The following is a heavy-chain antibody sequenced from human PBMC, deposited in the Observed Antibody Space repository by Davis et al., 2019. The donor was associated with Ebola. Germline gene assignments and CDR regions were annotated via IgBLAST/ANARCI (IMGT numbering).Heavy chain of an antibody. J-gene: IGHJ3*01. CDR1: GFAFSNYV. CDR3: AKDTSNVWFDV. Sequence: GGSLRLSCAASGFAFSNYVMSWVRRAPGMGLEWVSTLGLSADTYYADSVKGRFTISRDNSKNTLHLQMNSLRVEDTAIYYCAKDTSNVWFDVWGQGKMVTVAS. CDR2: LGLSADT. V-gene: IGHV3-23*01. D-gene: IGHD6-19*01.